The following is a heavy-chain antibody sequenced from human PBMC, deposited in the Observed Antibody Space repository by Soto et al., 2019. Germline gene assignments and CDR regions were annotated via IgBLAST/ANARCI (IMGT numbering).Heavy chain of an antibody. J-gene: IGHJ4*02. CDR3: VRGGYVHAFDY. CDR2: IYYSGNT. V-gene: IGHV4-59*01. CDR1: GGSISYYY. Sequence: QVQLQESGPGLVKPSETLSLTCTVSGGSISYYYWGWIRQPPGKGLEWIGSIYYSGNTHYNPSLMSRVTISVDTSMNQFSLNLDSVTAVDSAVYYCVRGGYVHAFDYWGQGALVTVSS. D-gene: IGHD5-12*01.